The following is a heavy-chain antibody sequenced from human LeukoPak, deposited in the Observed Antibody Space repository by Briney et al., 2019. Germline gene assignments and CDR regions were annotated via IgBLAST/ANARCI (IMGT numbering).Heavy chain of an antibody. CDR3: ARGGVVVVPAAMYPLWY. D-gene: IGHD2-2*01. J-gene: IGHJ4*02. CDR2: IIPIFGTA. V-gene: IGHV1-69*13. Sequence: ASVKVSCKASGGTFSSYAISWVRQAPGQGPEWMGGIIPIFGTANYAQKFQGRVTITADESTSTAYMELSSLRSEDTAVYYCARGGVVVVPAAMYPLWYWGQGTLVTVSS. CDR1: GGTFSSYA.